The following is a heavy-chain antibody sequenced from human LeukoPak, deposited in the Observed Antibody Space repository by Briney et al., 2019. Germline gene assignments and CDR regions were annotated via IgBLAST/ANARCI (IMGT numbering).Heavy chain of an antibody. Sequence: SETLSLTCAVYGGSFSGYYWSWIRQPPGKGLEWIGEINHSGSTNYNPSLKSRVTISVDTSKNQFSLKLSSVTAADTAVYYCARRSTTMVRGVTLAFDPWGQGTLVTVSS. V-gene: IGHV4-34*01. D-gene: IGHD3-10*01. J-gene: IGHJ5*02. CDR1: GGSFSGYY. CDR2: INHSGST. CDR3: ARRSTTMVRGVTLAFDP.